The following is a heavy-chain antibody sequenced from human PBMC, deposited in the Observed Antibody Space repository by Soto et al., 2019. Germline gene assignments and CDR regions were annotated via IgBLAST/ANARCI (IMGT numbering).Heavy chain of an antibody. Sequence: ASVKVSCKASGYTFTSYGISWVRQAPGQGLEWMGWISAYNGNTNYAQKLQGRVTMTTDTSTSTAYMELRSLRSDDTAVYYCARAAADILTGYEFDYWGQGTLVTAPQ. CDR1: GYTFTSYG. D-gene: IGHD3-9*01. V-gene: IGHV1-18*01. CDR3: ARAAADILTGYEFDY. CDR2: ISAYNGNT. J-gene: IGHJ4*02.